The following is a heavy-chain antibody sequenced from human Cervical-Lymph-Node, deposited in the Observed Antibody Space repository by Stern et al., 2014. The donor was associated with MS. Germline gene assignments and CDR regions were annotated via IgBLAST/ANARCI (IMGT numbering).Heavy chain of an antibody. CDR3: ARRPFGYGGTYYAFDS. J-gene: IGHJ4*02. Sequence: QVQLVQSGAEVRKPGSSVKVSCKASGGTFSTYDMNWVRQAPGQGLEWMGGIIPVFGSPDYAQKFQDRVTITADASTSTAYMELISLRSEDTAVYYCARRPFGYGGTYYAFDSWGQGTLVSVSS. CDR1: GGTFSTYD. CDR2: IIPVFGSP. D-gene: IGHD1-26*01. V-gene: IGHV1-69*01.